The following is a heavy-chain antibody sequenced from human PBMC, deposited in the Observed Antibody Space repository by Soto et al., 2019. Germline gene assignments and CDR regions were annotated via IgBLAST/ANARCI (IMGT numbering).Heavy chain of an antibody. CDR2: ISSSASSI. Sequence: QVQLVESGGGLVKPGGSLRLSCAASGFTFSDYYMNWIRQAPGKGLEWVSYISSSASSIYYADSVKGRFIISRDNAKNSLYLQMNSLRAEDTAVYYCARESRSGDYHEFWGQGILVTVSS. V-gene: IGHV3-11*01. CDR3: ARESRSGDYHEF. J-gene: IGHJ4*02. CDR1: GFTFSDYY. D-gene: IGHD4-17*01.